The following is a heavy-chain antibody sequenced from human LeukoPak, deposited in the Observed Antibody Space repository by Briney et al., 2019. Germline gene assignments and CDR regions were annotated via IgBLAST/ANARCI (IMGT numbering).Heavy chain of an antibody. Sequence: ASVNVSCKASGGTFSSYAISWVRQATGQGLEWMGWMNPNSGNTGYAQKFQGRVTMTRNTSISTAYMELSSLRSEDTAVYYCAGGREIGNFDYWGQGTLVTVSS. CDR1: GGTFSSYA. D-gene: IGHD3-22*01. J-gene: IGHJ4*02. V-gene: IGHV1-8*02. CDR3: AGGREIGNFDY. CDR2: MNPNSGNT.